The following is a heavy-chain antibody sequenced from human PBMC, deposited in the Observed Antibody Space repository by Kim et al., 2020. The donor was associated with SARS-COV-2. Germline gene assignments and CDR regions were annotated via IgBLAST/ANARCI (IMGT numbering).Heavy chain of an antibody. V-gene: IGHV3-23*01. D-gene: IGHD6-25*01. J-gene: IGHJ4*02. CDR3: ASHPVSSGPPPGW. Sequence: YAGSGKCACTISRDNSKDSLYLQMNSLKAEDTAVYYCASHPVSSGPPPGWWGQGTLVTVSS.